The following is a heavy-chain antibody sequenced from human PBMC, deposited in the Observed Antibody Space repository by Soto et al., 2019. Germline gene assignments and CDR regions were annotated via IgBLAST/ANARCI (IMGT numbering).Heavy chain of an antibody. D-gene: IGHD3-22*01. V-gene: IGHV3-64D*09. CDR2: ISSNGGST. J-gene: IGHJ3*02. CDR3: VKGSITMIVVVITNAFDI. Sequence: GGSLRLSCSASGFTFSSYAMHWVRQAPGKGLEYVSAISSNGGSTYYADSVKGRFTISRDNSKNTLYLQMSSLRAEDTAVYYCVKGSITMIVVVITNAFDIWGQGTMVTVSS. CDR1: GFTFSSYA.